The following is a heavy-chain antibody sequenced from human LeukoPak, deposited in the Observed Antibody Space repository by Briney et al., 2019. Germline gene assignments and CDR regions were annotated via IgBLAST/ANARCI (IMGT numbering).Heavy chain of an antibody. D-gene: IGHD4-11*01. CDR3: AKEDDFGNHFDY. CDR2: ISGSSGGT. V-gene: IGHV3-23*01. J-gene: IGHJ4*02. Sequence: PGGSLRLSCAASGFTFSSYPMTWVRQAPGKGLERVSVISGSSGGTYYADSVKGRFIISRDNFKNTVYLQMNSLRAEDTAVYYCAKEDDFGNHFDYWGQGTLVTVSS. CDR1: GFTFSSYP.